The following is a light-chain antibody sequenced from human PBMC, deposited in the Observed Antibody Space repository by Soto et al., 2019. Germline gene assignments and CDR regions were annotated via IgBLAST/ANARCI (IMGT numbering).Light chain of an antibody. CDR2: AAS. J-gene: IGKJ4*01. CDR3: LQAYNYPLT. V-gene: IGKV1-6*01. CDR1: QGIRDN. Sequence: AIQVTQSPSSLSASVGDRVTITCRANQGIRDNLGWYQQKPGKAPKLLISAASTLQSGVPSRFSGTGSGTDFTLTNSSLQPDDFATYYCLQAYNYPLTFGGGTKVEIK.